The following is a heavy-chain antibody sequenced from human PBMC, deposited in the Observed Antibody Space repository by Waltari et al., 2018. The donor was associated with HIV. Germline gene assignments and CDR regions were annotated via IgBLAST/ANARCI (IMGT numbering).Heavy chain of an antibody. CDR2: INGGTGNT. D-gene: IGHD1-1*01. CDR3: ARAGIVRGNAYGLLDV. J-gene: IGHJ5*02. CDR1: GYNFNNSS. V-gene: IGHV1-3*01. Sequence: QIRLVQSGADVKRPGTSVTVSCRTSGYNFNNSSLHWLRQAPGQRPEWMGWINGGTGNTKYSQNFQDGGTITKDTPANVYSMVLNSLKPGDTALYYCARAGIVRGNAYGLLDVWGQGTPVVVSS.